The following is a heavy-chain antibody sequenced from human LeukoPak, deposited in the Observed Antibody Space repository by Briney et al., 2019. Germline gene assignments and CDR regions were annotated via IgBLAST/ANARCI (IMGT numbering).Heavy chain of an antibody. CDR1: GDSISSHF. J-gene: IGHJ4*02. CDR3: ARETGINYYDSSGFDY. Sequence: PSETLSLTCRVSGDSISSHFWSWIRQPPGKGLEWIGYMSYSGGTKYNPALKSRGTISVDTSKNQFSLKLTSVTAADTAVYYCARETGINYYDSSGFDYWGQGTLVTVSS. V-gene: IGHV4-59*11. CDR2: MSYSGGT. D-gene: IGHD3-22*01.